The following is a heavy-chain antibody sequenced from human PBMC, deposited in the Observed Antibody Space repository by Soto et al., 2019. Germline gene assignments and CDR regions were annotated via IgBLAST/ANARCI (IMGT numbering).Heavy chain of an antibody. CDR3: ARENQSSSWYPPLIDY. J-gene: IGHJ4*02. Sequence: SETLSLTCAVSGGSISSSNWWSWVRQPPGKGLEWIGEIYHSGSTNYNPSLKSRVTISVDKSKNQFSLKLSSVTAADTAVYYCARENQSSSWYPPLIDYWGQGTLVTVSS. CDR2: IYHSGST. V-gene: IGHV4-4*02. D-gene: IGHD6-13*01. CDR1: GGSISSSNW.